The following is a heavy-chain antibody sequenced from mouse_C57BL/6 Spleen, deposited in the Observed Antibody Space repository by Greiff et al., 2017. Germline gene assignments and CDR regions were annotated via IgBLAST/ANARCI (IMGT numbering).Heavy chain of an antibody. CDR2: IYPRDGST. D-gene: IGHD1-1*01. V-gene: IGHV1-85*01. CDR1: GYTFTSYD. CDR3: ANYYGSSPFAY. Sequence: QVQLQQSGPELVKPGASVKLSCKASGYTFTSYDINWVKQRPGQGLAWIGWIYPRDGSTKYNEKFKGKATLTVDTSSSTAYMELHSLTSEDSAVYFCANYYGSSPFAYWGQGTLVTVSA. J-gene: IGHJ3*01.